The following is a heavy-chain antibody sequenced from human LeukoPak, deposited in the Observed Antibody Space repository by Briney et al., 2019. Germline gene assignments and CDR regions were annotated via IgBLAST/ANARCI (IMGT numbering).Heavy chain of an antibody. J-gene: IGHJ6*02. CDR3: AKVPHFYRLDYYFYGMDV. Sequence: PGGSLRLSCATSGFTFSSYGFHWVRQAPGKGLGWVPVISHDGSNKYYADYVKGRFTISRDNSKNTLSLQMNSLRAEDTAVYYCAKVPHFYRLDYYFYGMDVWGQGTTVTVSS. CDR1: GFTFSSYG. D-gene: IGHD2/OR15-2a*01. V-gene: IGHV3-30*18. CDR2: ISHDGSNK.